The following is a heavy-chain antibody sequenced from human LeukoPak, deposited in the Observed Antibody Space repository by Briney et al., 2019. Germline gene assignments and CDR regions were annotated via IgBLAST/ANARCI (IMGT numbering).Heavy chain of an antibody. V-gene: IGHV3-30*02. D-gene: IGHD1-26*01. CDR1: GFTFSTYG. Sequence: GGSLRLSCAASGFTFSTYGMHWVRQAPGKGLEWVAFIRYDGSNKYYADSVKGRFTISRGNSKNTLYLQMNSLRAEDTAVYYCAKIWYSGSSLLDYWGQGTLVTVSS. CDR2: IRYDGSNK. CDR3: AKIWYSGSSLLDY. J-gene: IGHJ4*02.